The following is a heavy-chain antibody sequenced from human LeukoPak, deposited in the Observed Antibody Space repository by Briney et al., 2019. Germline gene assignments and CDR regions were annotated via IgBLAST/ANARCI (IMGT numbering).Heavy chain of an antibody. Sequence: ASVKVSCKASGYTFTGYYMHWVRQAPGQGLEWMGWFNPNSGGTNYAQKFQGRVTMTRDTSISTAYMELSRLRSDDTAVYYCARVTPYLKGVEPEPHFDYWGQGTLVTVSS. CDR1: GYTFTGYY. J-gene: IGHJ4*02. D-gene: IGHD1-14*01. V-gene: IGHV1-2*02. CDR3: ARVTPYLKGVEPEPHFDY. CDR2: FNPNSGGT.